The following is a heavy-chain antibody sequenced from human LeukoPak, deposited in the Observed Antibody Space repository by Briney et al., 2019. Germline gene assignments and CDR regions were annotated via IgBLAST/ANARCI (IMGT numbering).Heavy chain of an antibody. V-gene: IGHV1-18*01. CDR3: ARDLTHRRYYDNSGYQIVPAF. CDR1: GYTFTNYG. J-gene: IGHJ4*02. CDR2: ISAYSGHT. Sequence: ASVKVSCKASGYTFTNYGISWVRQAPGQGLEWMEWISAYSGHTKYVQKLQGRVTMTTDTSTSTASMELRSLRSDDTAVYYCARDLTHRRYYDNSGYQIVPAFWGQGTLVTVSS. D-gene: IGHD3-22*01.